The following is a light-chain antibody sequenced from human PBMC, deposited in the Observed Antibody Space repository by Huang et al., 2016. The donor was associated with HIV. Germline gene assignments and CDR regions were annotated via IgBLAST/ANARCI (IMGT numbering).Light chain of an antibody. Sequence: DIQMTQSPSSLSASVGDRVTITCRASQGIGNSLAWYQQKPWKAPRLLLYATSTLESGVPSRFSGSGSGTHYTLTINTLQPEDIASYYCQQYHSLPWTFGQGTKVEIK. CDR1: QGIGNS. J-gene: IGKJ1*01. CDR2: ATS. V-gene: IGKV1-NL1*01. CDR3: QQYHSLPWT.